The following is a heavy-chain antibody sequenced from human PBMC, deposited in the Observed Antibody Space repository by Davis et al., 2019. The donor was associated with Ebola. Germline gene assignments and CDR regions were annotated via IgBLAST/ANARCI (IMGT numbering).Heavy chain of an antibody. CDR1: GYTFTSYD. CDR3: ARGVPGAGRYYFDY. Sequence: ASVKVSCKASGYTFTSYDINWVRQAAVQGLEWMGWMNPNRGNTGYAQKFQGRVTMTRHTSISTVYMELSSLRSEDTAMYYCARGVPGAGRYYFDYWGQGTLVTVSS. D-gene: IGHD6-13*01. J-gene: IGHJ4*02. V-gene: IGHV1-8*01. CDR2: MNPNRGNT.